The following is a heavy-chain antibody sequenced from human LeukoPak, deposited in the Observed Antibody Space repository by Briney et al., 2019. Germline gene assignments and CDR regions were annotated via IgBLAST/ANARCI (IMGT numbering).Heavy chain of an antibody. V-gene: IGHV4-59*01. CDR3: ARWSGAKRSLEY. J-gene: IGHJ4*02. CDR2: IYYSGTT. CDR1: GGSISSYY. D-gene: IGHD3-3*01. Sequence: SETLSLTCTVSGGSISSYYWSWIRQPPGKGLEWIGYIYYSGTTDYNPSLKSRVTISVDTSNNQFSLKVSSVTAADTAVYYCARWSGAKRSLEYWGQGTPVPGSS.